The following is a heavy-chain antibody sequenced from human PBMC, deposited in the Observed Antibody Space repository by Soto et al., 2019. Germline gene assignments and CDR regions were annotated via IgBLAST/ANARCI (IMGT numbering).Heavy chain of an antibody. V-gene: IGHV1-18*01. J-gene: IGHJ4*02. CDR2: ISAYNGNT. D-gene: IGHD2-21*01. CDR1: AYTFTSYV. Sequence: VKVSCKASAYTFTSYVTSWVRQAPGQGLEWMGWISAYNGNTNYAQKLQGRVTMTTDTSTSTAYMELRSLRSDDTAVYYCARFFNDCGGDCYPGVYFDYWGQGTLVTVSS. CDR3: ARFFNDCGGDCYPGVYFDY.